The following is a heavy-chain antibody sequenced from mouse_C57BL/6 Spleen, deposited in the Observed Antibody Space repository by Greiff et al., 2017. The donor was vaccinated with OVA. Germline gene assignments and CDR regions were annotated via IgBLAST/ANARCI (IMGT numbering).Heavy chain of an antibody. Sequence: EVKVVESGGGLVQPGGSLKLSCAASGFTFSDYYMYWVRQTPEKRLEWVAYISNGGGSTYYPDTVKGRFTISRDNAKNTLYLQMSRLKSEDTAMYYCARVYSNHWYFDVWGTGTTGTVSS. D-gene: IGHD2-5*01. J-gene: IGHJ1*03. V-gene: IGHV5-12*01. CDR1: GFTFSDYY. CDR2: ISNGGGST. CDR3: ARVYSNHWYFDV.